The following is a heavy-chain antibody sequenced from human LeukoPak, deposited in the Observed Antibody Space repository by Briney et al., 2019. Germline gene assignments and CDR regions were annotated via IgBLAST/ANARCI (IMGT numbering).Heavy chain of an antibody. Sequence: SETLSLTGTISGGSVGGYYWSWIRQPPGKGLEWIGYIYYTGSTKYNPSLKSRVTISVDTSKNQFSLKLTSVTAADTAVYYCARESPRFRETYYFDYWGQGTLVTVSS. D-gene: IGHD4-17*01. CDR2: IYYTGST. CDR1: GGSVGGYY. J-gene: IGHJ4*02. V-gene: IGHV4-59*02. CDR3: ARESPRFRETYYFDY.